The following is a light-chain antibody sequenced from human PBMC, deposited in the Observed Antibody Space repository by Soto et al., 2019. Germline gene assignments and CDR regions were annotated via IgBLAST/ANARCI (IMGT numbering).Light chain of an antibody. CDR1: QSVSSN. CDR3: QQYNNWPPDRT. Sequence: EIVMTQSPATLSVSPGERATLSCRASQSVSSNLAWYQQKPGQAPRHLIYGSSTRATGIPARFSGSGSGTECTLTISSLQSEDFAIYFCQQYNNWPPDRTFGQGTKVEIK. CDR2: GSS. V-gene: IGKV3-15*01. J-gene: IGKJ1*01.